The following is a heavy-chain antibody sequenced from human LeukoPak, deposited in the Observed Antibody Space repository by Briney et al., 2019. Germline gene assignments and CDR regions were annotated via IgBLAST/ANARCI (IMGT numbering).Heavy chain of an antibody. CDR3: AKDRHWEFDY. CDR1: GFTFSSYG. Sequence: GGSLRLSCAASGFTFSSYGMHWVRQAPGKGLEWVAVISYDGSNKYYADSVKGRFTISRDNSKNTLYLQMNSLRAEDTAVYYCAKDRHWEFDYWGQGTLVIVSS. V-gene: IGHV3-30*18. CDR2: ISYDGSNK. D-gene: IGHD7-27*01. J-gene: IGHJ4*02.